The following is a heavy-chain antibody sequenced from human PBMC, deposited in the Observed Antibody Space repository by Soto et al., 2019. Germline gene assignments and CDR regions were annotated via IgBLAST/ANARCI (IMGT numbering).Heavy chain of an antibody. CDR1: GFFFSAYC. CDR2: IKQDGSET. J-gene: IGHJ5*02. V-gene: IGHV3-7*01. D-gene: IGHD3-10*01. CDR3: ARGGEGFHPLSNNWFDP. Sequence: AGGSLRLSCAASGFFFSAYCMSWVRQAPGKGLEWVASIKQDGSETYYLDSVKGRFTFSRDNAKNSLDLQMSRLRAEDTAVYYCARGGEGFHPLSNNWFDPWGQGTPVTVSS.